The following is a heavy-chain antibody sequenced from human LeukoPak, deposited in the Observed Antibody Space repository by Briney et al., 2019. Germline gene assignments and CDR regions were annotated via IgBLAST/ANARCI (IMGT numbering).Heavy chain of an antibody. CDR2: ISGSGSNT. J-gene: IGHJ5*02. V-gene: IGHV3-23*01. Sequence: GGSLRLSCAASGFTFSRCIMNWARQAPGKGLEWVSAISGSGSNTYYADSVKGRFTISRDNSKNTLYLRMNSLRAEDTAVYYCAKSPEGPTISWFDPWGQGTLVTVSS. CDR3: AKSPEGPTISWFDP. D-gene: IGHD5-12*01. CDR1: GFTFSRCI.